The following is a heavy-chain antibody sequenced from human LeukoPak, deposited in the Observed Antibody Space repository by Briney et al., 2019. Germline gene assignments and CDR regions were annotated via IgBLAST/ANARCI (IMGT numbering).Heavy chain of an antibody. V-gene: IGHV7-4-1*02. D-gene: IGHD3-22*01. CDR3: ARDPERYYDSSGEDDN. CDR1: GYTFTSYA. Sequence: ASVNVSCKASGYTFTSYAMNWVRQAPGQGLEWMGWINTNTGNPTYAQGFTGRFVFSLDTSVSTAYLQISSLKAEDTAVYYCARDPERYYDSSGEDDNWGQGTLVTVSS. CDR2: INTNTGNP. J-gene: IGHJ4*02.